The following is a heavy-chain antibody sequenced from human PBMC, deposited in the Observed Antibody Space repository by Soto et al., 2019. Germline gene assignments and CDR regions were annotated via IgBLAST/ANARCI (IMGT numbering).Heavy chain of an antibody. V-gene: IGHV1-2*02. Sequence: ASVKVSCKASGYTFTGYYMHWVRQAPGQGLEWMGWINPNSGGTNYAQKFQGRVTMTRDTSIGTAYMELSRLRSDDTAVYYCARGGRGQLLWFGESILGEFDYWGQGTLVTVSS. D-gene: IGHD3-10*01. CDR2: INPNSGGT. J-gene: IGHJ4*02. CDR1: GYTFTGYY. CDR3: ARGGRGQLLWFGESILGEFDY.